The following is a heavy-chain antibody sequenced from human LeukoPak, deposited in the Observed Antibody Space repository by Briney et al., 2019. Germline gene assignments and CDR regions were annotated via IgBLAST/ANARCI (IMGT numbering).Heavy chain of an antibody. Sequence: SETLSLTCAVSGGPISSSIYYWGWIRQPPGKGLEWLGSMYYSGSTYYNPSLKSRVTISVDTSKNQFYLHLTSVTAADTGVYYCASRKHGGGHQLYNWFGPWGQGTLVTVSS. CDR2: MYYSGST. V-gene: IGHV4-39*01. J-gene: IGHJ5*02. D-gene: IGHD2-2*01. CDR3: ASRKHGGGHQLYNWFGP. CDR1: GGPISSSIYY.